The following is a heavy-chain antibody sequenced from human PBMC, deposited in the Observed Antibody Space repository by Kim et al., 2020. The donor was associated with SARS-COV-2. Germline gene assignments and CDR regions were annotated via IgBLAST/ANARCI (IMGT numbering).Heavy chain of an antibody. CDR3: ARHRQQLAYDAFDI. V-gene: IGHV4-59*08. Sequence: YNPSLKSRVTISVDTSKKQLSLMLKSVTATDTAVYYCARHRQQLAYDAFDIWGQGTMVTVSS. D-gene: IGHD6-13*01. J-gene: IGHJ3*02.